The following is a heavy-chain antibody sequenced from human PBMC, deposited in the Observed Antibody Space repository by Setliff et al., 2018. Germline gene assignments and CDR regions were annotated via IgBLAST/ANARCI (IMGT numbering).Heavy chain of an antibody. J-gene: IGHJ6*02. V-gene: IGHV1-69*05. D-gene: IGHD2-2*01. CDR3: AAEGRVGVPAANYYYYGMDV. CDR1: GGTFSSYA. CDR2: IIPIFGTA. Sequence: SVKVSCKASGGTFSSYAISWVRQAPGQGLEWMGGIIPIFGTANYAQKFQGRVTITRDMSTSTAYMELSSLRSEDTAVYYCAAEGRVGVPAANYYYYGMDVWGQGTTVTVSS.